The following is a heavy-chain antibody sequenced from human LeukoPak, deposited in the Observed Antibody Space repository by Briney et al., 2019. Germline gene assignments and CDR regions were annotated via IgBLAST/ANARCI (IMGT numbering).Heavy chain of an antibody. D-gene: IGHD3-22*01. J-gene: IGHJ6*02. CDR2: ISGSSCST. Sequence: GGSLRLSCAASGFAFSSYAMSWVRQAPGKGLEWVSSISGSSCSTHYADSVKGRFTISRDNSKNTVYLEMSGLRVEDTAVFHCARKRGGIYDSRALDLWGQGTTVIVSS. CDR1: GFAFSSYA. V-gene: IGHV3-23*01. CDR3: ARKRGGIYDSRALDL.